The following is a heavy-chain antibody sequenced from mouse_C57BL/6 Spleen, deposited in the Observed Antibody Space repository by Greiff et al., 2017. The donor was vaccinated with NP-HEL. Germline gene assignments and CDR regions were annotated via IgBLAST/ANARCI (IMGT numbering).Heavy chain of an antibody. CDR2: IYPGDGDT. CDR3: ARSGGYLYAMDY. CDR1: GYAFSSSW. Sequence: VKLVESGPELVKPGASVKISCKASGYAFSSSWMNWVKQRPGKGLEWIGRIYPGDGDTNYNGKFKGKATLTADKSSSTAYMQLSSLTSEDSAVYFCARSGGYLYAMDYWGQGTSVTVSS. V-gene: IGHV1-82*01. D-gene: IGHD2-2*01. J-gene: IGHJ4*01.